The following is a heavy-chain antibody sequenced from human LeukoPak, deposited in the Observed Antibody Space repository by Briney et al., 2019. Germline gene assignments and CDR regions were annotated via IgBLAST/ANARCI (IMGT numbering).Heavy chain of an antibody. V-gene: IGHV1-2*04. CDR2: INPNSGGT. CDR3: ARADTAMGSFDY. Sequence: ASVTVSCKASGYTFTGYYMHRVRQAPGQGLEWMGWINPNSGGTNYAQKFQGWVTMTRDTSISTAYMELSRLRSDDTAVYYCARADTAMGSFDYWGQGTLVTVSS. J-gene: IGHJ4*02. CDR1: GYTFTGYY. D-gene: IGHD5-18*01.